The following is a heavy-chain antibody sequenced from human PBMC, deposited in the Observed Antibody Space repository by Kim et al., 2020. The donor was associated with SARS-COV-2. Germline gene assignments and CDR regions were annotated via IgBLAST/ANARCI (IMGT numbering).Heavy chain of an antibody. CDR2: TSYDERFK. D-gene: IGHD2-15*01. V-gene: IGHV3-30-3*01. CDR3: ARDMSSYCFGGSCYTKLDH. CDR1: GFNFMSYA. J-gene: IGHJ4*02. Sequence: GGSLRLSCAASGFNFMSYAFHWVRQAPGRGLEWVALTSYDERFKFYADSVKGRFTISRDNSEKTLYLQMNSLRPEDTAVYFCARDMSSYCFGGSCYTKLDHWGRGTLVSVSS.